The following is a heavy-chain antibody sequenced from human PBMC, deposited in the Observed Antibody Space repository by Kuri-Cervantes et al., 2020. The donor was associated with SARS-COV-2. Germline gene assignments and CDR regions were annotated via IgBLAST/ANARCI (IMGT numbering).Heavy chain of an antibody. CDR2: ISWNSGSI. J-gene: IGHJ5*02. D-gene: IGHD3-3*01. CDR1: GFTFDDYA. CDR3: ARHPYYDFWSGYTEYNWFDP. V-gene: IGHV3-9*01. Sequence: LSLTCAASGFTFDDYAMHWVRQAPGKGLEWVTGISWNSGSIGYADSVKGRFTISRDNAKNSLYLQMNSLRAEDTALYYCARHPYYDFWSGYTEYNWFDPWGQGTLVTVSS.